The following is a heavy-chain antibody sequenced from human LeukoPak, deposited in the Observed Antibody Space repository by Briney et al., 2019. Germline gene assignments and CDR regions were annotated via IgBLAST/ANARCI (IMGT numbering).Heavy chain of an antibody. CDR2: IYYSGST. CDR1: GGSISSGGYS. J-gene: IGHJ3*02. D-gene: IGHD4-17*01. V-gene: IGHV4-61*08. CDR3: AREYRTLTTVTTRLGAFDI. Sequence: PSQTLSLTYAVSGGSISSGGYSWSWIRQPXGKGLEWIGYIYYSGSTNYNPSLKSRVTISVDTSKNQFSLKLSSVTAADTAVYYCAREYRTLTTVTTRLGAFDIWGQGTMVTVSS.